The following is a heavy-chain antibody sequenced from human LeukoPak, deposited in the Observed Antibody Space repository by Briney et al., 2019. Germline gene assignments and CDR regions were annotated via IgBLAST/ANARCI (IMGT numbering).Heavy chain of an antibody. D-gene: IGHD3-22*01. V-gene: IGHV5-51*01. J-gene: IGHJ3*02. CDR3: ARVHDSTGNPSAFDI. Sequence: ESLKISCKGSGYSFTSYWIGWVRQMPGKGLEWMGIIYPGDSDTRYSPSFQGQVTISADKSISTAYLQWSSLKASDTAMYYCARVHDSTGNPSAFDIWGQGTMVTVSS. CDR2: IYPGDSDT. CDR1: GYSFTSYW.